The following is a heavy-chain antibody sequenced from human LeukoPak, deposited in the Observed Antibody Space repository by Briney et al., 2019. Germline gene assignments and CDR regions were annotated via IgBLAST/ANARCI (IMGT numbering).Heavy chain of an antibody. D-gene: IGHD2/OR15-2a*01. J-gene: IGHJ4*02. CDR1: GFTVSSNY. Sequence: PGGSLRLSCAASGFTVSSNYMSWVRQAPGKGLEWVSTIYSCSSTYYADSVKGRFTISRANSKNTLYLQMNSLRAEDTAVYYCAKDQRFAISNYDYWGQGTLVTVSS. V-gene: IGHV3-66*01. CDR2: IYSCSST. CDR3: AKDQRFAISNYDY.